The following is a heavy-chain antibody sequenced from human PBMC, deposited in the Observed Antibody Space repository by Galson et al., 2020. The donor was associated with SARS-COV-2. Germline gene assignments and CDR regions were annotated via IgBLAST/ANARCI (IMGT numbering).Heavy chain of an antibody. CDR3: ARGPPVLDYYDDLTGYMGGHYYYGMDV. CDR1: GGSFSGNS. J-gene: IGHJ6*02. V-gene: IGHV4-34*01. Sequence: SQASETLSFTCAVYGGSFSGNSWSWIRQPQGKGLEWIGEINHSGSTNNNQSLKSRVTITVDTSKNQFSLKLSSVTAADTAVYYCARGPPVLDYYDDLTGYMGGHYYYGMDVWCQGTTFTVSS. CDR2: INHSGST. D-gene: IGHD3-9*01.